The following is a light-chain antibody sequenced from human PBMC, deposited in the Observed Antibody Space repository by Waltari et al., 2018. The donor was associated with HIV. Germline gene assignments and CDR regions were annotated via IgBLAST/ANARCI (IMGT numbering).Light chain of an antibody. V-gene: IGKV4-1*01. Sequence: DIVLTQSPETLSVSLGERAAIHCKSGESVLSSSNNVNYFGWYQQRPGQPPTLLFSEASSRSSGVPARFTVSGSRTDFTLTIDDLQADDVAVYFCQQYYSTPTFGRGTQLV. CDR1: ESVLSSSNNVNY. J-gene: IGKJ5*01. CDR2: EAS. CDR3: QQYYSTPT.